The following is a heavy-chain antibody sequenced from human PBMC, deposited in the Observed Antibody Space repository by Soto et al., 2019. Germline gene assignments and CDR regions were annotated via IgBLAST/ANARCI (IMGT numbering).Heavy chain of an antibody. CDR2: LYYGRSA. V-gene: IGHV4-59*04. CDR3: ARPSSSSGYYLWYFDY. J-gene: IGHJ4*02. CDR1: GDSISSYY. Sequence: SETLSLTCAVSGDSISSYYCMWIRQPPGKGLESIGYLYYGRSAYYNPSLKSRVTISIDTSKNQFSLSLSSVTAAGTSVYYCARPSSSSGYYLWYFDYWGQGTQVTVSS. D-gene: IGHD3-22*01.